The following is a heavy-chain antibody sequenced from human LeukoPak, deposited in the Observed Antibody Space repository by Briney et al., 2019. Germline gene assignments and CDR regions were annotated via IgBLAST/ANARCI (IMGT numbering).Heavy chain of an antibody. CDR2: INPSGGST. J-gene: IGHJ6*02. V-gene: IGHV1-46*01. CDR1: GYTFTSHY. D-gene: IGHD3-9*01. CDR3: ARDILTGYYYYYYGMDV. Sequence: ASVKVSCKASGYTFTSHYMHWVRQAPGQGLEWMGIINPSGGSTSYAQKFQGRVTMTRDTSTSTVYMELSSLRSEDTAVYYCARDILTGYYYYYYGMDVWGQGTTVTVSS.